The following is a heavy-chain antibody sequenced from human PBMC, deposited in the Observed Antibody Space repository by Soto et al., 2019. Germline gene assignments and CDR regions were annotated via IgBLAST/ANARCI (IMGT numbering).Heavy chain of an antibody. CDR3: ARTRAAAGRAFDI. D-gene: IGHD6-13*01. CDR2: IKQDGSEK. V-gene: IGHV3-7*05. Sequence: GVSLRLSCAASGFTFSSYWMSWVRRAPGKGLEWVANIKQDGSEKYYVDSVKGRFTISRDNAKNSLYLQMNSLRAEDTAVYYCARTRAAAGRAFDIWGQGTMVTVSS. J-gene: IGHJ3*02. CDR1: GFTFSSYW.